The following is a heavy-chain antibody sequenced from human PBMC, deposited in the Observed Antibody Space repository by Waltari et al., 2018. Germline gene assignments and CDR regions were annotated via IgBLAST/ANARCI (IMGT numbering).Heavy chain of an antibody. Sequence: EVQLLESGGGLVQPGGSLRLSCAASGFTFSSYAMSWVRQAPGKGLEWVSAISGSGGSTYYADSVKGRFTISRDKSKNTLYLQRNSLRAEDTAVYYCAKVEGDTAMVLLYYYYGMDVWGQGTTVTVSS. CDR2: ISGSGGST. J-gene: IGHJ6*02. V-gene: IGHV3-23*01. D-gene: IGHD5-18*01. CDR3: AKVEGDTAMVLLYYYYGMDV. CDR1: GFTFSSYA.